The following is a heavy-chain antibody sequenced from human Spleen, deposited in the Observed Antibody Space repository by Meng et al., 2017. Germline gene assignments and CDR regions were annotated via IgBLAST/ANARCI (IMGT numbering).Heavy chain of an antibody. CDR3: ARATLITMVRGVIIRNWFDP. Sequence: FGAEVNEPGALVNISWKTSGYTLRNYGVTWGRQAPGQGLEWMGLINPNSGGTNYAQKFQGRVTMTRDTSISTAYIELSRLRSDDTAVYYCARATLITMVRGVIIRNWFDPWGQGTLVTVSS. V-gene: IGHV1-2*02. CDR1: GYTLRNYG. J-gene: IGHJ5*02. CDR2: INPNSGGT. D-gene: IGHD3-10*01.